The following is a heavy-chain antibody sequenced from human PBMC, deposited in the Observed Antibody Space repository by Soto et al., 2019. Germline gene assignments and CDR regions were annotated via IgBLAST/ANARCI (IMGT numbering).Heavy chain of an antibody. CDR1: GYTFTSYG. CDR3: ARDREYNWNYNWFDP. D-gene: IGHD1-7*01. Sequence: ASVKVSCKASGYTFTSYGISWVRQAPGQGLEWMGWISTYNGNTNYTQKLQGRVTMTTDTSTSTAYMELRSLRSDDTAVYYCARDREYNWNYNWFDPWGQGTLVTVSS. J-gene: IGHJ5*02. V-gene: IGHV1-18*01. CDR2: ISTYNGNT.